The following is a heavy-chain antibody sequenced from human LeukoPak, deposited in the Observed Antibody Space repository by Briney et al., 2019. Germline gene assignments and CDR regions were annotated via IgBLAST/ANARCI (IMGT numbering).Heavy chain of an antibody. V-gene: IGHV3-7*01. CDR2: IKEGGSKK. CDR3: ARGDFPGSPDIVVVPAAISGDFDY. D-gene: IGHD2-2*02. J-gene: IGHJ4*02. CDR1: GFTFSSYW. Sequence: GGSLRLSCAASGFTFSSYWMSWVRQAPGKGLEWVANIKEGGSKKYYADSVKGRFTISRDKTKNTLYLQMNSLRAEDTAVYYCARGDFPGSPDIVVVPAAISGDFDYWGEGTLVTVSS.